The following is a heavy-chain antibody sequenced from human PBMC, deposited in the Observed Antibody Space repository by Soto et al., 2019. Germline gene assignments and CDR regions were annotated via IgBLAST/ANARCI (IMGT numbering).Heavy chain of an antibody. Sequence: QVQLVQSGAEVKKPGASVKVSCKASGYTFTSYDINWVRQATGQGLEWMGWMNPNSGNTGYAQKFQGRVTMTRNTSIRIAYMELNSLGSEDTAVYYCARLRGSYAGDDYWGQGTLVTVSS. J-gene: IGHJ4*02. CDR2: MNPNSGNT. CDR1: GYTFTSYD. V-gene: IGHV1-8*01. D-gene: IGHD3-16*01. CDR3: ARLRGSYAGDDY.